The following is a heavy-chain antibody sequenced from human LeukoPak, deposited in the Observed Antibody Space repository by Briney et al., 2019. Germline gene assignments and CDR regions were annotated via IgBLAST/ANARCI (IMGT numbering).Heavy chain of an antibody. CDR2: IYTGGST. Sequence: PGGSLRLSCAASGFTVSSKYMNWVRQAPGKGLEWVSVIYTGGSTFYADSVKGRFTISRDNSKNTLYLQMNSLRAEDTALYYCAIEMLGFAYFDLWGRGTLVTVSS. CDR1: GFTVSSKY. D-gene: IGHD3-10*02. J-gene: IGHJ2*01. CDR3: AIEMLGFAYFDL. V-gene: IGHV3-53*01.